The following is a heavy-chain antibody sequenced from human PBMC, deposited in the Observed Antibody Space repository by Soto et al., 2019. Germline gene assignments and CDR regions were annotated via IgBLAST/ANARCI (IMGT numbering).Heavy chain of an antibody. J-gene: IGHJ4*02. D-gene: IGHD6-19*01. CDR3: ARDGAVAGDSNFDY. Sequence: GASVKVSCKASGYTFTRYAMHWVRQAPGQRLEWMGWINAGNGNTKYSQKFQGRVTITTDTSASTAYMELSSLRSEDTAVYYCARDGAVAGDSNFDYWGQGTLVTVS. CDR2: INAGNGNT. CDR1: GYTFTRYA. V-gene: IGHV1-3*01.